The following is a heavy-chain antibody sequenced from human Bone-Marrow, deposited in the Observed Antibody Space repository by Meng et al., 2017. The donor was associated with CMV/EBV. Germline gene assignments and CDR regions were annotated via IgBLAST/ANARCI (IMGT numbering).Heavy chain of an antibody. CDR3: ARVDWYGGNSRVPFDY. CDR1: GFTFSSYA. D-gene: IGHD4-23*01. CDR2: ISSSSSYI. J-gene: IGHJ4*02. V-gene: IGHV3-21*01. Sequence: GESLKISCAASGFTFSSYAMHWVRQAPGKGLEWVSSISSSSSYIYYADSVKGRFTISRDNAKNSLYLQMNSLRAEDTAVYYCARVDWYGGNSRVPFDYWGQGTLVTVSS.